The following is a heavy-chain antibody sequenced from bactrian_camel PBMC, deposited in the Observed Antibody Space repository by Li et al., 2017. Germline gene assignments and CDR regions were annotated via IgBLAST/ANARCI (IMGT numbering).Heavy chain of an antibody. CDR1: GYGYTTYC. CDR3: AAGILQWGMGGSCQAPWEYTY. CDR2: VGSDGIT. Sequence: QVQLVESGGGSVQAGGSLRLSCSAPGYGYTTYCMAWFRQAPGKEREGVAGVGSDGITSYADFVKGRFTISRDNAKKTLNLQMNRLIPEDTAMYYCAAGILQWGMGGSCQAPWEYTYWGQGTQVTVS. J-gene: IGHJ4*01. V-gene: IGHV3S63*01. D-gene: IGHD6*01.